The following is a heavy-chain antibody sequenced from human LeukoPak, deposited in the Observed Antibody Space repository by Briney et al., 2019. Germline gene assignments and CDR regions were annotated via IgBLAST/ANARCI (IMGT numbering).Heavy chain of an antibody. J-gene: IGHJ4*02. CDR2: IYYSGST. CDR1: GGSISSSSYY. V-gene: IGHV4-39*07. D-gene: IGHD3-3*01. Sequence: SETLSLTCTVSGGSISSSSYYWSWIRQPPGKGLEWIGSIYYSGSTYYNPSLKSRVTISVDTSKNQFSLKLSSVTAADTAVYYCARGAARDFWSGYYLGYYFDYWGQGTLVTVSS. CDR3: ARGAARDFWSGYYLGYYFDY.